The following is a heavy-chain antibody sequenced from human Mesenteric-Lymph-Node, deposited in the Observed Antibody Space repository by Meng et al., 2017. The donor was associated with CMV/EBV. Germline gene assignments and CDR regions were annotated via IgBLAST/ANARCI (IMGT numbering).Heavy chain of an antibody. V-gene: IGHV3-66*01. CDR1: GFTFSSYW. CDR2: IYSGGST. Sequence: GESLKISCAASGFTFSSYWMHWVRQAPGKGLVWVSVIYSGGSTYYADSVKGRFTISRDNSKNTLYLQMNSLRAEDTAVYYCARAYGGNWFDPWGQGTTVTVSS. CDR3: ARAYGGNWFDP. J-gene: IGHJ5*02. D-gene: IGHD2-15*01.